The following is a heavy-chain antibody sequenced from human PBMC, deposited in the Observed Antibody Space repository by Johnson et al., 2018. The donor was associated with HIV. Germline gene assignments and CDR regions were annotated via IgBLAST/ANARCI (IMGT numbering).Heavy chain of an antibody. V-gene: IGHV3-43D*03. CDR1: GFTVSSNY. CDR2: ISWDGNST. Sequence: VQLVESGGGLVQPGGSLRLSCAASGFTVSSNYMSWVRQAPGKGLEWVSLISWDGNSTYYADSVKGRFTISRENSENSLYLQMNSLRAEDTAVYYCTRTDDTYNYEYSGYVDAFDIWGQGTMVTVSS. J-gene: IGHJ3*02. D-gene: IGHD3-22*01. CDR3: TRTDDTYNYEYSGYVDAFDI.